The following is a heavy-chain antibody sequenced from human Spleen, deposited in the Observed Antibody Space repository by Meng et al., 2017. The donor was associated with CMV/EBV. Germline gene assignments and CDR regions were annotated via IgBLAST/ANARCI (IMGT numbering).Heavy chain of an antibody. D-gene: IGHD4-11*01. J-gene: IGHJ6*02. V-gene: IGHV3-7*03. CDR2: IKQDGSEK. CDR3: ARADYNNRGGYYFGMDV. CDR1: GFTFSRYW. Sequence: SCAASGFTFSRYWMSWVRQAPGKGLEWVANIKQDGSEKYYVDSVKGRFTISRDNGKNSLYRQMNSLRAEDTAVYYCARADYNNRGGYYFGMDVWGLGTTVTVSS.